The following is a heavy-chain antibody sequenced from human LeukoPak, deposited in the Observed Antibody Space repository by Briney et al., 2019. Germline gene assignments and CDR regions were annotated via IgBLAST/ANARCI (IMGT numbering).Heavy chain of an antibody. CDR1: GYTFTSYG. V-gene: IGHV1-18*01. J-gene: IGHJ5*02. D-gene: IGHD6-13*01. CDR2: ISAYNGNT. Sequence: ASVKVSCKASGYTFTSYGISWVRQAPGQGLEWMGWISAYNGNTNYARKLQGRVTMTTDTSTSTAYMELRSLRSDDTAVYYCARDRARIAAAGTWFDPWGQGTLVTVSS. CDR3: ARDRARIAAAGTWFDP.